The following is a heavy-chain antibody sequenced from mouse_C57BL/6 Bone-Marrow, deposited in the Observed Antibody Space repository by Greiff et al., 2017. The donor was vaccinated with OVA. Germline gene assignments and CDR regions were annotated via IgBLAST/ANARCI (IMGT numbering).Heavy chain of an antibody. J-gene: IGHJ3*01. CDR3: ARRWLLPFAY. Sequence: EVMLVESGGGLVKPGGSLKLSCAASGFTFSSYAMSWVRQTPEKRLEWVATISDGGSYTYYPANVKGRFTISRDNAKNNLYLQMSHLKSEDTAMYYCARRWLLPFAYWGQGTLVTVSA. CDR2: ISDGGSYT. V-gene: IGHV5-4*03. D-gene: IGHD2-3*01. CDR1: GFTFSSYA.